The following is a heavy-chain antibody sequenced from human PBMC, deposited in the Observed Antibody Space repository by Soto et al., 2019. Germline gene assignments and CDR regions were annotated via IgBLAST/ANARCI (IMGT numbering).Heavy chain of an antibody. CDR3: ARHAYCSGGSCSSSYYYGMDV. CDR1: GYSFTSYW. Sequence: GESLKISCKGSGYSFTSYWIAWVRQMPGKGLEWMGIIYPGDSDTRYSPSFQGQVIFSADKSNSTAYLQWRSLKAPDTAMYYCARHAYCSGGSCSSSYYYGMDVGGQGTTVTVSS. V-gene: IGHV5-51*01. CDR2: IYPGDSDT. J-gene: IGHJ6*02. D-gene: IGHD2-15*01.